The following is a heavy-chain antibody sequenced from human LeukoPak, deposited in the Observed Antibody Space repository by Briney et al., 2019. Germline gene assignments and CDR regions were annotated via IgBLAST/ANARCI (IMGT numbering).Heavy chain of an antibody. V-gene: IGHV4-59*01. CDR2: IYYSGST. J-gene: IGHJ4*02. CDR3: ARGATGGYDFWSGYYMSFDY. D-gene: IGHD3-3*01. Sequence: PSETLSLTCTVSGGSISSYYWSWIRQPPGKGLEWIGYIYYSGSTNYNPSLKSRVTISADTSKNQFSLKLSSVTAADTAVYYCARGATGGYDFWSGYYMSFDYWGQGTLVTVSA. CDR1: GGSISSYY.